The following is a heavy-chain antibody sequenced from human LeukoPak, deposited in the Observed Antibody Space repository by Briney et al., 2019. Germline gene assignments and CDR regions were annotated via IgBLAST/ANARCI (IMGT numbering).Heavy chain of an antibody. CDR1: GYTFTDYY. D-gene: IGHD2-2*01. CDR3: ARANFLYCSSSTCLFDY. J-gene: IGHJ4*02. Sequence: ASAKVSCKASGYTFTDYYMHWVRQAPGQGFEWMGWINPNDGDTNYAQKFQGGVTMTRDTSISTAHMEVSRLRSDDTAVYYCARANFLYCSSSTCLFDYWGQGTLVTVSS. CDR2: INPNDGDT. V-gene: IGHV1-2*02.